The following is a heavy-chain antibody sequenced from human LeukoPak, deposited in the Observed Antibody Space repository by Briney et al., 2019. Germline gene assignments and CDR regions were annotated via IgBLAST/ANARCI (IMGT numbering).Heavy chain of an antibody. CDR3: ARVSDAFDYFFDS. J-gene: IGHJ4*02. D-gene: IGHD5-12*01. Sequence: PGGSLRLSCAASGFAFSTYSMNWVRQAPGKGLEWVSSVSRSSLFIFYADSVQGRFTISRDDAKDSLFLQMNSLRAEDTAVYYCARVSDAFDYFFDSWGQGTLVTVSS. CDR2: VSRSSLFI. CDR1: GFAFSTYS. V-gene: IGHV3-21*01.